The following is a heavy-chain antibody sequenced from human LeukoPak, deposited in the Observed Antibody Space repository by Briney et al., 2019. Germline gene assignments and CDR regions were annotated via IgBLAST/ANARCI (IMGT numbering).Heavy chain of an antibody. CDR1: GGSISSSSYY. D-gene: IGHD4/OR15-4a*01. V-gene: IGHV4-39*01. Sequence: SETLSLTCTVSGGSISSSSYYWGWIRQPPGKGLEWIGSIYYSGSTYYNPSLKSRVTISVDTSKNQFSLKLSSVTAADTAVYYCARQNDGAAPLRYWGQGTLVTVSS. J-gene: IGHJ4*02. CDR2: IYYSGST. CDR3: ARQNDGAAPLRY.